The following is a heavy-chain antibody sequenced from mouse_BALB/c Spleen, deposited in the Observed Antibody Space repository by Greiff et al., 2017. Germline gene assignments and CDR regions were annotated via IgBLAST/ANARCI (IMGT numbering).Heavy chain of an antibody. CDR1: GFTFSSYT. V-gene: IGHV5-12-2*01. CDR2: ISNGGGST. Sequence: DVQLVESGGGLVQPGGSLKLSCAASGFTFSSYTMSWVRQTPEKRLEWVAYISNGGGSTYYPDTVKGRFTISRDNAKNTLYLQMSSLKSEDTAMYYCARHANLAAWFAYWGQGTLVTVSA. CDR3: ARHANLAAWFAY. J-gene: IGHJ3*01. D-gene: IGHD4-1*01.